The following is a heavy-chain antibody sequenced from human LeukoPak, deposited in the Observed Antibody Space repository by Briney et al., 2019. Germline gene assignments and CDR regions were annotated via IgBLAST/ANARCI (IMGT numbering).Heavy chain of an antibody. D-gene: IGHD2-15*01. Sequence: SETLSLTCTVSGGSITSYHWTWIRQPPGKGLEWIGYIGYSGSTNYNPSLKSRVTISINTSKNQFSLKFSSVTAADTAVYYCASLAATNYFDLWGRGTLVTVSS. CDR1: GGSITSYH. J-gene: IGHJ2*01. CDR3: ASLAATNYFDL. V-gene: IGHV4-59*01. CDR2: IGYSGST.